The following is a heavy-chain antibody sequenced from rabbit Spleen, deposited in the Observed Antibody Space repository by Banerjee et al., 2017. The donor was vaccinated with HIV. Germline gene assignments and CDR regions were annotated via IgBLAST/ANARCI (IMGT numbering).Heavy chain of an antibody. CDR1: GFSFSSNYY. J-gene: IGHJ4*01. CDR2: IYGGSSGST. V-gene: IGHV1S45*01. D-gene: IGHD6-1*01. Sequence: QEQLEESGGGLVQPEGSLTLTCTASGFSFSSNYYMCWVRQAPGKGLEWIACIYGGSSGSTYYATWAKGRFTISKTSSTTVTLQMTSLTAADTATYFCTRVWTTYDYVDLWGQGTLVTVS. CDR3: TRVWTTYDYVDL.